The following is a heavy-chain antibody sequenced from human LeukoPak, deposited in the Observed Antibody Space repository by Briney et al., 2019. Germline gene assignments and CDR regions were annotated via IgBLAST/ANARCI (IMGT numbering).Heavy chain of an antibody. CDR2: ISGRGAST. CDR1: GFTFDSYA. CDR3: AGGATRSFYYYAMDV. D-gene: IGHD5-12*01. Sequence: PGGSLRLSCAASGFTFDSYAMTWVRQAPGRGLEWVSGISGRGASTYYADSVKGRSTISRDNSKNTLYLQMNSLRAEDTAVYYCAGGATRSFYYYAMDVWGQGTTVTVSS. V-gene: IGHV3-23*01. J-gene: IGHJ6*02.